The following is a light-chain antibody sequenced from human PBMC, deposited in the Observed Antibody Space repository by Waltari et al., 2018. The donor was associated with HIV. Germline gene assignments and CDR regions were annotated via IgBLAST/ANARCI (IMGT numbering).Light chain of an antibody. CDR2: AVK. V-gene: IGLV2-14*01. CDR3: SSYTSGTTWV. CDR1: RSDIGGYNF. J-gene: IGLJ3*02. Sequence: QSAQTQPASVSGPPGQSITNSRTGTRSDIGGYNFSSCHQHHPGRAPKLIIFAVKNRPSGVSNRFSGSKSGNTASLFISVLLAEDDADYYCSSYTSGTTWVFGGGTKLTVL.